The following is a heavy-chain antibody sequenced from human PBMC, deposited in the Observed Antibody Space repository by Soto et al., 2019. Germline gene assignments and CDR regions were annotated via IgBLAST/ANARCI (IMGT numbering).Heavy chain of an antibody. Sequence: QVQLVESGGGVVQPGRSLRLSCAASGFTFSSYAMHWVRQAPGKGLEWVAVISYDGSNKYYADSVKGRFTISRDNSKNTXYVXMNSLRAEDTAVYYCARGGDFWSGSPTYYYYGMDVWGQGTTVTVSS. J-gene: IGHJ6*02. V-gene: IGHV3-30-3*01. CDR3: ARGGDFWSGSPTYYYYGMDV. CDR2: ISYDGSNK. CDR1: GFTFSSYA. D-gene: IGHD3-3*01.